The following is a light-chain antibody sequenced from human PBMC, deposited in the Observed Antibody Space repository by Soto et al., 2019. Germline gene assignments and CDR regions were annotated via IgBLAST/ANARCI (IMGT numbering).Light chain of an antibody. CDR2: GAS. CDR3: QQYGSSLPIT. CDR1: QSVSSSY. J-gene: IGKJ5*01. V-gene: IGKV3-20*01. Sequence: IVLTQSPGTLSLSPGERATLSCRAIQSVSSSYLAWYQQKPGQAPRLLIYGASSRATGIPDRFSGSGSGTDFTLTISRLEPEDFAVYYCQQYGSSLPITFGQGTRLEIK.